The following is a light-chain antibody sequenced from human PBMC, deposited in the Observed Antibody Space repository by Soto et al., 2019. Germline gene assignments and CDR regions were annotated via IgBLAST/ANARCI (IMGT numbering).Light chain of an antibody. V-gene: IGKV3-15*01. J-gene: IGKJ1*01. CDR2: YEX. CDR3: RQYNKWSTLT. CDR1: QRFGGS. Sequence: VLTQSPGTLSLSPGESATVSCRASQRFGGSSIAWYGQNPGQAPGLLXXYEXTRGTGILARFSGSGSGREFTLTISSLQSEDFAVYYCRQYNKWSTLTFGQGTKVDIK.